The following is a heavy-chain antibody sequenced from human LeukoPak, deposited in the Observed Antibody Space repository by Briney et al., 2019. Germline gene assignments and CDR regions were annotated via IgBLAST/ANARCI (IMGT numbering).Heavy chain of an antibody. CDR1: GFTFSSYG. CDR2: ISYEGSNK. D-gene: IGHD1-26*01. CDR3: AKNGVVGAIDY. V-gene: IGHV3-30*18. J-gene: IGHJ4*02. Sequence: PGRSPSLSCAASGFTFSSYGMHWARQAPGKGLEWVAVISYEGSNKYYADSVKGRFTISRDNSKHTLYLQMNSLRAEDTAVYYCAKNGVVGAIDYWGQGTLVTVSS.